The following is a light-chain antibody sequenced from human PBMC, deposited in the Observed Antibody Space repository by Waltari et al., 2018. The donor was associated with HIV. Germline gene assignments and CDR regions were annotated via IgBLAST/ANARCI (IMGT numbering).Light chain of an antibody. CDR3: QSYDSSLSGSV. V-gene: IGLV1-40*01. CDR1: SSNLGAGYD. Sequence: QAVLTQPPSVSGAPGLRVTISCTGSSSNLGAGYDVHWYQQLPGTAPKLLFSGNSNRPSGVPDRFSGSKSGTSAALAIAGLQAEDEAEYYVQSYDSSLSGSVFGGGTKLTVL. J-gene: IGLJ2*01. CDR2: GNS.